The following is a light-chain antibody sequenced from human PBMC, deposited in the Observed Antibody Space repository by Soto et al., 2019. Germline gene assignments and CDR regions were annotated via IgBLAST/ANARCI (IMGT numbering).Light chain of an antibody. CDR2: GAS. CDR1: QSVSSY. CDR3: QQYGSSSRT. Sequence: EIVLTQSPGTLSLSPGERATLSCRASQSVSSYLAWYQQKPGQAPRLLIYGASSRATGIPDRFSASGSRKDLSLTVSTLEPEDFAVYYCQQYGSSSRTFGQGTKVEIK. J-gene: IGKJ1*01. V-gene: IGKV3-20*01.